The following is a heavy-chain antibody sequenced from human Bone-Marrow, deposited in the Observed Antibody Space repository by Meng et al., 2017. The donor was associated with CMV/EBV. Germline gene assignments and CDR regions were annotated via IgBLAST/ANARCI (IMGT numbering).Heavy chain of an antibody. CDR2: INPNSGGT. V-gene: IGHV1-2*02. CDR1: GYTFTDYY. D-gene: IGHD5-18*01. J-gene: IGHJ4*02. Sequence: QVQLVQSGTEVAKPGASVKVSCKASGYTFTDYYMHWVRQAPGQGLEWMGWINPNSGGTSYAQKFQGRVTMTRDTSINTAYMELTSLTPDDTAVYYCAARGYNYGQNFEYWGQGTLVTVSS. CDR3: AARGYNYGQNFEY.